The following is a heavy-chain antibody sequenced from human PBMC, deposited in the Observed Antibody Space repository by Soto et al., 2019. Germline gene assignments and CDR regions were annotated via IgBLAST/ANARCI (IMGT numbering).Heavy chain of an antibody. CDR2: ISAYNGNT. J-gene: IGHJ3*02. CDR1: GYTFTSYG. V-gene: IGHV1-18*01. D-gene: IGHD3-22*01. Sequence: ASVKVSCKASGYTFTSYGISWVRQAPGQGLEWMGWISAYNGNTNYAQKLQGRVTMTTDTSTSTAYMELRSLRSDDTAVYYCARDPVPYYYDSSGYYARPDACDIWGQGTMVTVSS. CDR3: ARDPVPYYYDSSGYYARPDACDI.